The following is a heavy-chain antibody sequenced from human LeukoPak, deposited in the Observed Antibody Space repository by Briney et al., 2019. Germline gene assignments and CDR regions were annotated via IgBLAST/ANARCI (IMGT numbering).Heavy chain of an antibody. D-gene: IGHD3-10*01. Sequence: SETLSLTCTVSGYSISSGYYWGWIRQPPGKGLEWIGSIYHSGSTYYNPSLKSRVTISVDTSKNQFSLKLSSVTAADTAVYYCARQYYYGSGSLGPWGQGTLVTVSS. V-gene: IGHV4-38-2*02. J-gene: IGHJ5*02. CDR1: GYSISSGYY. CDR2: IYHSGST. CDR3: ARQYYYGSGSLGP.